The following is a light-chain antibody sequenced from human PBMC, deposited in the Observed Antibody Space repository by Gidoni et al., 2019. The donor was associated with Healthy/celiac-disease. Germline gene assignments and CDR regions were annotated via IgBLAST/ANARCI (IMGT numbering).Light chain of an antibody. CDR2: GKN. CDR3: NSRDSSARV. J-gene: IGLJ3*02. CDR1: SLRTYY. V-gene: IGLV3-19*01. Sequence: SSELTQAPAVSVALGQTVRITCQGDSLRTYYASWYQQKPGQAPVLVIYGKNNRPSGIPDRFSGSSSGNTASLTITGAQAEDEADYYCNSRDSSARVFGGGTKLTVL.